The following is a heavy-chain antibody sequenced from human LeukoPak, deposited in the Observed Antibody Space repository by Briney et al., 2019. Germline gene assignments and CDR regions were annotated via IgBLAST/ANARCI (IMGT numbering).Heavy chain of an antibody. Sequence: ASVKVSCKASGYILSSYGIAWVRQAPGQGLEWMGWINPNSGGTNYAQKFQGRVTMTRDTSISTAYMELSRLRSDDTAVYYCARDVNYDPYYYYYMDVWGKGTTVTVSS. V-gene: IGHV1-2*02. CDR2: INPNSGGT. CDR1: GYILSSYG. D-gene: IGHD4-11*01. J-gene: IGHJ6*03. CDR3: ARDVNYDPYYYYYMDV.